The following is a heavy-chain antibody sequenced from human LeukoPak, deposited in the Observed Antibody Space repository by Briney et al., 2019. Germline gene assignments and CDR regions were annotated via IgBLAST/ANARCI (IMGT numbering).Heavy chain of an antibody. CDR1: GGSISSSSYY. D-gene: IGHD4-17*01. Sequence: TSEALSLTCTVSGGSISSSSYYWGWIRQPPGKGLEWIVSIYYSGRTYYNPSRKSRVTISVNKTKNQFSLKLSSVTAADTAVYYCARQADDYAFYWFDPWGQGTLVTVSS. V-gene: IGHV4-39*01. CDR3: ARQADDYAFYWFDP. CDR2: IYYSGRT. J-gene: IGHJ5*02.